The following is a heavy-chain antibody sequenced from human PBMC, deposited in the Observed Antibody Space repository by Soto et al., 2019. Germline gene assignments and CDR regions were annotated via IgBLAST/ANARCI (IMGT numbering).Heavy chain of an antibody. Sequence: EVQLVESGGGLIQPGGSLRLSCAASGFTVSRNYMTWVRRAPGKGLEWVSIIYGGGNTYYADSLKGRFTISRDNSKNSLSLQMTSLRAEDTAVYYCASSEKGGTDFCPCDYWGQGALVTVSS. CDR1: GFTVSRNY. D-gene: IGHD2-15*01. J-gene: IGHJ4*02. CDR3: ASSEKGGTDFCPCDY. V-gene: IGHV3-53*01. CDR2: IYGGGNT.